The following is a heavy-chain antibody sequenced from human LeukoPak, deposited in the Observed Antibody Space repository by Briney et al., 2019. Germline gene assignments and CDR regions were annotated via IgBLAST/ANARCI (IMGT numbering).Heavy chain of an antibody. CDR2: VNPNNGGT. J-gene: IGHJ4*02. D-gene: IGHD2-15*01. CDR3: ARDFSGGIWAEGC. CDR1: GYTFTGYY. Sequence: ASVKVSCKASGYTFTGYYIHWVRQAPGQGLEWMGWVNPNNGGTNYAHKFQGRVTMTWDTSISTAYMELSRLRSDDAAVYYCARDFSGGIWAEGCWGQGVLVSVSS. V-gene: IGHV1-2*07.